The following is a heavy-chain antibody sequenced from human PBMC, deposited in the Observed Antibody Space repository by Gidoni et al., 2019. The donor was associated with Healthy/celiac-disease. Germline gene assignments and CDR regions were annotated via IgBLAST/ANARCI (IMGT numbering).Heavy chain of an antibody. CDR2: ISYDGRNK. J-gene: IGHJ5*02. CDR1: GFTLSSYG. Sequence: AASGFTLSSYGMHWVRQAPGKGLEWVAVISYDGRNKYYADSVKGRFTISRENSKNTLYLQMNSLRAEDTAVYYCAKGLSSGWLWGTFDPWGQGTLVTVSS. V-gene: IGHV3-30*18. D-gene: IGHD6-19*01. CDR3: AKGLSSGWLWGTFDP.